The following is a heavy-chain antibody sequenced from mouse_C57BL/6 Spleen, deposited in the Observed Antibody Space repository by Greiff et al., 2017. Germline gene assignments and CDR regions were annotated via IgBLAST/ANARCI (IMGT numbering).Heavy chain of an antibody. CDR2: INPNNGGT. CDR1: GYTFTDYN. Sequence: EVQLQQSGPELVKPGASVKIPCKASGYTFTDYNMDWVKQSHGKSLEWIGDINPNNGGTIYNQKFKGKATLTVDKSSSTAYMELRSLTSEDTAVYYCARCSKGNYAVDDWGQGTSVTVSS. D-gene: IGHD6-1*01. CDR3: ARCSKGNYAVDD. V-gene: IGHV1-18*01. J-gene: IGHJ4*01.